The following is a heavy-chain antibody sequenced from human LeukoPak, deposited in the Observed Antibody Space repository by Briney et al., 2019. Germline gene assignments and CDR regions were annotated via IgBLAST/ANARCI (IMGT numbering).Heavy chain of an antibody. CDR2: IKEDESDE. CDR1: GFTFSSYW. Sequence: GGSLRLSCEASGFTFSSYWMSWVRQAPGKGLEWVAHIKEDESDEYYVDSVRGRFTASRDNAKNSVNLQMNSLRVEDTAVYYYARWRGRQSEFDYWGRGTLVTVSS. D-gene: IGHD1-1*01. J-gene: IGHJ4*02. CDR3: ARWRGRQSEFDY. V-gene: IGHV3-7*01.